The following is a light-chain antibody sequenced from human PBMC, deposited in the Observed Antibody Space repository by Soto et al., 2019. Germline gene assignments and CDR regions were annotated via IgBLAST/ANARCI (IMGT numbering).Light chain of an antibody. V-gene: IGKV3-11*01. Sequence: EIVLPQSPATLSLSPGERATLSCRASPSVSSYLAWYQQKPGQAPRLLIYDASNRATGIPARFSGSGSGTDFTLSISSLEPEDFAVYYCQQRSNWLTFGGGTKVESK. J-gene: IGKJ4*01. CDR3: QQRSNWLT. CDR2: DAS. CDR1: PSVSSY.